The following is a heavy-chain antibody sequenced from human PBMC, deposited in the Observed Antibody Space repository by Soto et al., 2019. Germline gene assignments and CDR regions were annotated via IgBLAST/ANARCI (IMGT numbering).Heavy chain of an antibody. CDR1: GFSLANSVVG. CDR3: AHRLGKYNFWHGGYFDF. CDR2: IYWDDDK. V-gene: IGHV2-5*02. J-gene: IGHJ4*02. D-gene: IGHD3-3*01. Sequence: QITLKESDPTLMKPTQTLTLTCTFSGFSLANSVVGVGWIRQSPGEALQWLEVIYWDDDKRYNPSLLARLAITKDTSRNHVGLTMTNMDPADTGTYYCAHRLGKYNFWHGGYFDFWGQGTLVTVSS.